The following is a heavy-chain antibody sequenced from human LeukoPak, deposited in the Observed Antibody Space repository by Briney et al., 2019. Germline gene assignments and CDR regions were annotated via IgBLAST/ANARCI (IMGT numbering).Heavy chain of an antibody. Sequence: GGSLRLSCAASGFTFSSYSMNWVRQAPGKGLEWVSSISSSSSYIYYADSVKGRFTISRDNAKNSLYLQMNSLRAEDTAVYYCASNPKYYYESSGYYRPGDYWGQGTLVTVSS. CDR3: ASNPKYYYESSGYYRPGDY. D-gene: IGHD3-22*01. CDR2: ISSSSSYI. V-gene: IGHV3-21*01. J-gene: IGHJ4*02. CDR1: GFTFSSYS.